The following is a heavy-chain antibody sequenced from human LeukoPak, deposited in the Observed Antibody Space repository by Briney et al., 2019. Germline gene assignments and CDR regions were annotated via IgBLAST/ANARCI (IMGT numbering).Heavy chain of an antibody. CDR2: ISYDGSNT. CDR1: GFTLRTYA. J-gene: IGHJ4*02. CDR3: ATGRWLRLLDY. D-gene: IGHD5-24*01. V-gene: IGHV3-30*14. Sequence: PGRSLRLSCAASGFTLRTYAMHWVRQAPGKGLEWVAVISYDGSNTYYADSVRGRFTISRDSSKNTLYLQMNSLRAEDTAVYYCATGRWLRLLDYWGQGTLVTVSS.